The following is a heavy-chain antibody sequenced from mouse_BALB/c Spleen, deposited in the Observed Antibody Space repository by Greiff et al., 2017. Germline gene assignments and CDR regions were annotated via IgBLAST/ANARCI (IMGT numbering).Heavy chain of an antibody. CDR2: IDPFNGGT. V-gene: IGHV1-28*01. J-gene: IGHJ3*01. Sequence: EVQLQQSGPELMKPGASVKISCKASGYSFTSYYMHWVKQSHGKSLEWIGYIDPFNGGTSYNQKFKGKATLTVDKSSSTAYMHLSSLTSEDSAVYYCARGRYYGNYQWFAYWGQGTLVTVSA. CDR1: GYSFTSYY. CDR3: ARGRYYGNYQWFAY. D-gene: IGHD2-1*01.